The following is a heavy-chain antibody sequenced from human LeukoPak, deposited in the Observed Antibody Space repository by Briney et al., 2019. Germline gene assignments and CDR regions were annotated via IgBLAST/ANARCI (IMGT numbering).Heavy chain of an antibody. CDR1: GGSISSSNYY. V-gene: IGHV4-39*07. CDR3: ARRKSGYNWNDFDC. D-gene: IGHD1-20*01. J-gene: IGHJ4*02. Sequence: PSETLSLTCTVSGGSISSSNYYWGWIRQPPGKGLEWIGSIYYSGSTYYNPSLKSRVTISVDTSKSQFSLKLSSVTAADTAVYYCARRKSGYNWNDFDCWGQGTLVTVSS. CDR2: IYYSGST.